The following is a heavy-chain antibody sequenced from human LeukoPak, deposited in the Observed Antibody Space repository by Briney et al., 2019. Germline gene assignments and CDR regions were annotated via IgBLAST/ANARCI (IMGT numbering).Heavy chain of an antibody. Sequence: PGGSLRLSCAASGFIFSSYTIHWVRQAPGKGLEYVSSIKSNGDNTHYANPVKGRFTISRDNSKNTLYLQMGSLRAEDMAVYYCARCFDSPMDVWGKGTTVTVSS. J-gene: IGHJ6*03. CDR1: GFIFSSYT. CDR3: ARCFDSPMDV. CDR2: IKSNGDNT. D-gene: IGHD3-9*01. V-gene: IGHV3-64*01.